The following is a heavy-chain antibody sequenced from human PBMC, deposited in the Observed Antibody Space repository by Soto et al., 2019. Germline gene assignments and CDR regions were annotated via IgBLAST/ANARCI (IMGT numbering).Heavy chain of an antibody. CDR3: ARVWITGTTVSWFDP. Sequence: SVKVSCEASGYTFTSYGISWVRQAPVQGLEWMGWISAYNGNTNYAQKPQGRVTMTTDTSTSTAYMELRSLRSDDTTVYYCARVWITGTTVSWFDPWGQGTLVTVSS. CDR1: GYTFTSYG. D-gene: IGHD1-7*01. CDR2: ISAYNGNT. J-gene: IGHJ5*02. V-gene: IGHV1-18*01.